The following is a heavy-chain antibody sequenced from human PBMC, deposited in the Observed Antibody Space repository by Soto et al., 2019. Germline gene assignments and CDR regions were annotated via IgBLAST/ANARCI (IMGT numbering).Heavy chain of an antibody. Sequence: PSETLSRTCTVSGAPLSGFYRSWIRKSAGKGLEWIGRIYATGTTDYNPSLKSRVMMSVDTSKKQFSLKLRSVTAADTAVYYCVRDGTKTLRDWFDPWGQGISVTVSS. CDR3: VRDGTKTLRDWFDP. J-gene: IGHJ5*02. V-gene: IGHV4-4*07. CDR1: GAPLSGFY. D-gene: IGHD1-1*01. CDR2: IYATGTT.